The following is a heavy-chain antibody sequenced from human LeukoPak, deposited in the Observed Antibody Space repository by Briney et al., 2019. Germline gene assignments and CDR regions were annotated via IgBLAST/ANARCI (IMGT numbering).Heavy chain of an antibody. CDR2: INTNTGNP. Sequence: GASVKVFCKASGYTFTSHVINWVRQAPGQGLEWMGWINTNTGNPTYAQGFKGRFVFSLDTFVGSANLQISSLKTEDTAVYFCARGGQTGYVDCYYYYMDVWGKGTTVTVSS. J-gene: IGHJ6*03. CDR1: GYTFTSHV. CDR3: ARGGQTGYVDCYYYYMDV. V-gene: IGHV7-4-1*02. D-gene: IGHD3-9*01.